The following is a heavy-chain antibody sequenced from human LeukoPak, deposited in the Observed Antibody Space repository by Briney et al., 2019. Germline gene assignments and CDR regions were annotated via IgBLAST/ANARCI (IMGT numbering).Heavy chain of an antibody. CDR2: IGSGSETI. J-gene: IGHJ5*02. Sequence: GRSLRLSCAASGFTFSNYSMNWVRQAPGKGLEWVAYIGSGSETIYYTDSVKGRLTISRDNAKRSLYLLMSRLGPEDTAVYFCARDGVGATIARFDPWGQGTLVTVPS. CDR1: GFTFSNYS. D-gene: IGHD1-26*01. CDR3: ARDGVGATIARFDP. V-gene: IGHV3-48*01.